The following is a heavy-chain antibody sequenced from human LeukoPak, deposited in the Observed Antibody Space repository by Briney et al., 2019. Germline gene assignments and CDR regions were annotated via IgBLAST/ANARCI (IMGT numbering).Heavy chain of an antibody. D-gene: IGHD5-18*01. V-gene: IGHV3-30*04. Sequence: AGRSLRLSCAASGFTFSSYAMHWVRQAPGKGLEWVAVISYDGSYKYYADSMKGRFTISRDNSKNTLYLQMNSLRAEDTAVYYCARGQRRHTDMAPSFDYWGQGTLVTVSS. CDR3: ARGQRRHTDMAPSFDY. CDR1: GFTFSSYA. J-gene: IGHJ4*02. CDR2: ISYDGSYK.